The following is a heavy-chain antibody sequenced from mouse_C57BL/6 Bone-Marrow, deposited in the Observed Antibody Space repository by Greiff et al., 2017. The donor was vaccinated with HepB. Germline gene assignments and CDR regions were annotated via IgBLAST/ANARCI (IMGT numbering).Heavy chain of an antibody. CDR3: ASPLITTVVAFYAMDY. D-gene: IGHD1-1*01. CDR2: ISSGGSYT. J-gene: IGHJ4*01. V-gene: IGHV5-6*01. Sequence: EVQLVESGGDLVKPGGSLKLSCAASGFTFSSYGMSWVRQTPDKRLEWVATISSGGSYTYYPDSVKGRFTISSDNAKNTLYLQVSSLKSEDTAMYYCASPLITTVVAFYAMDYWGQGTSVTVSS. CDR1: GFTFSSYG.